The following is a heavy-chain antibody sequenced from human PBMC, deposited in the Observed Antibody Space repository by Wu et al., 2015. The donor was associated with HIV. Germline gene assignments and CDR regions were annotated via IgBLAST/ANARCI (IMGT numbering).Heavy chain of an antibody. Sequence: VQSGAEVKKPGASVKVSCKASGYIFSGYYMHWVRQAPGQGLEWMGWSNPNNGDTNYAQKFQGRVTMTRDTSISTAYMELSRLRSDDTAVYYCARERAAAGTDFYAMDVWGQGTTVTVSS. CDR2: SNPNNGDT. V-gene: IGHV1-2*02. J-gene: IGHJ6*02. CDR1: GYIFSGYY. CDR3: ARERAAAGTDFYAMDV. D-gene: IGHD6-13*01.